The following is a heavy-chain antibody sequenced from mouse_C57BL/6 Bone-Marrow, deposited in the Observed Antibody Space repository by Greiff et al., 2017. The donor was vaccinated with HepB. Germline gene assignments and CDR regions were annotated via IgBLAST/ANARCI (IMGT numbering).Heavy chain of an antibody. V-gene: IGHV1-82*01. D-gene: IGHD2-2*01. Sequence: QVQLQQSGPELVKPGASVKISCKASGYAFSSSWMNWVKQRPGKGLEWIGRIYPGDGDTNYNGKFKGKATLTADKSSSTAYMQLSSLTSEDSAVYFCARLRSGLPLFAYWGQGTLVTVSA. CDR1: GYAFSSSW. J-gene: IGHJ3*01. CDR3: ARLRSGLPLFAY. CDR2: IYPGDGDT.